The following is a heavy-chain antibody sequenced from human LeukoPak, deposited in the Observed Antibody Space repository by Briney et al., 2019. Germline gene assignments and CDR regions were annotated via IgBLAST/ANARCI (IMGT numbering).Heavy chain of an antibody. V-gene: IGHV1-2*02. Sequence: GASVKVSCKASGYTFTGYYMHWVRQAPGQGLEWMGWINPNSGGTNYAQKFQGRVTMTRDTSISTAYMELSRLRSDDTAVYYCARGAARKIYYFDYWGQGTLVTVSS. CDR2: INPNSGGT. CDR1: GYTFTGYY. J-gene: IGHJ4*02. D-gene: IGHD6-6*01. CDR3: ARGAARKIYYFDY.